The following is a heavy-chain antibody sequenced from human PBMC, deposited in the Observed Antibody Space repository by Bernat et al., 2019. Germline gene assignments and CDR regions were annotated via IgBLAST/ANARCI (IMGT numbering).Heavy chain of an antibody. CDR2: IKSKTDGGTT. V-gene: IGHV3-15*01. CDR1: GFTFSNAW. CDR3: TTVLPDDYGDDY. D-gene: IGHD4-17*01. J-gene: IGHJ4*02. Sequence: EVQLVESGGGLVKPGGSLRLSCAASGFTFSNAWMSWVRQAPGKGLEWVGRIKSKTDGGTTDYAAPVQGRFTISRDDSKNTLYLQMNSLKTEDTAVYYCTTVLPDDYGDDYWGQGTLVTVSS.